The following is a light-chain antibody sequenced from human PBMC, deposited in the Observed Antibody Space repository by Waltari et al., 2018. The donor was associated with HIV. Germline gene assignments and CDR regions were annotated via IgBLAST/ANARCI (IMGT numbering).Light chain of an antibody. CDR1: SLRTYY. J-gene: IGLJ2*01. CDR2: GNN. Sequence: SSELTQDPAVSVALGQTVRITCQGDSLRTYYATWYRQKPGQAPVLVVYGNNTRPSGIPDRFSGSSSGDTASLTITATQAEDEADYYCNSRDSSGNLVVFGGGTKLTVL. V-gene: IGLV3-19*01. CDR3: NSRDSSGNLVV.